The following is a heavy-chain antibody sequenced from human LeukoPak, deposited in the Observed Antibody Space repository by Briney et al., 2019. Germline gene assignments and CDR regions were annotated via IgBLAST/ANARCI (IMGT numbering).Heavy chain of an antibody. J-gene: IGHJ4*02. Sequence: SETLSLTCTVSGGSISSSSYYWGWIRQPPGKGLEWIGSIYYSGSTYYNPSLKSRVTISVDTSKNQFSLKLSSVTAADTAVYYCARLKRATVTTGGTLDYWGQGTLVTVSS. CDR1: GGSISSSSYY. CDR3: ARLKRATVTTGGTLDY. V-gene: IGHV4-39*01. D-gene: IGHD4-17*01. CDR2: IYYSGST.